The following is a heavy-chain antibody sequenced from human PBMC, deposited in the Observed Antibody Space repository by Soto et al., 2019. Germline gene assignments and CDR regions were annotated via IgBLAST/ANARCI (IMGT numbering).Heavy chain of an antibody. D-gene: IGHD6-13*01. J-gene: IGHJ6*02. CDR2: ISSSSSYI. V-gene: IGHV3-21*01. CDR3: ARGYSSSHYYYSYYGMDV. Sequence: EVQLVESGGGLVKPGGSLRLSCAASGFTFSSYSMNWVRQAPGKGLEWVSSISSSSSYIYYADSVKGRFTISRDNAKNSLYLQMNSLRAEDTAVYYCARGYSSSHYYYSYYGMDVWGQGTTVTVSS. CDR1: GFTFSSYS.